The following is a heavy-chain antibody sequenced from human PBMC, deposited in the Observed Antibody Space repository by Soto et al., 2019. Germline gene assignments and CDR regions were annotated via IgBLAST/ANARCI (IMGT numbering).Heavy chain of an antibody. D-gene: IGHD2-21*01. J-gene: IGHJ4*02. CDR3: AITYCRDNSCPRDFDF. CDR2: FIPILDMA. Sequence: QVQVVQSGADVKKPESSVKVSCKPSGGTFNTYTVNWERLAPGHGLEWMGRFIPILDMANYAQKFQDRVTITADRSTFTAYMELNSLTSDYTAVYYCAITYCRDNSCPRDFDFWGPGTRVTVSS. CDR1: GGTFNTYT. V-gene: IGHV1-69*02.